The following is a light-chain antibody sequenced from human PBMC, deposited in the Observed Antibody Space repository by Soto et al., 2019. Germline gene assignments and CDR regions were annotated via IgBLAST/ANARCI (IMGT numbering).Light chain of an antibody. Sequence: QSVLTQPPSASGTPGQSVTISCTGTSSDVGGYNYVSWYQQHPGKAPKLMIYEVTKRPSGVPDRFSGSKSGNTASLTVSGLQAEDDADYYCSSYAGSNNLGVFGGGTKVTVL. CDR2: EVT. CDR1: SSDVGGYNY. J-gene: IGLJ3*02. CDR3: SSYAGSNNLGV. V-gene: IGLV2-8*01.